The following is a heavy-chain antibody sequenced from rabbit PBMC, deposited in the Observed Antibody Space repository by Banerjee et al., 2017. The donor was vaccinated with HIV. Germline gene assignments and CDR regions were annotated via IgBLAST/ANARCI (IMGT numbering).Heavy chain of an antibody. CDR3: ARGAGNGYSL. V-gene: IGHV1S45*01. J-gene: IGHJ4*01. D-gene: IGHD8-1*01. CDR2: IISGSGST. CDR1: GFSFSNNYW. Sequence: QEQLEESGGDLVKPEGSLTLTCTASGFSFSNNYWLCWVRQAPGKGLEWIGCIISGSGSTYYASWVNGRFTISKTSSTTVTLQMTSLTAADTATYFCARGAGNGYSLWGQGTLVTVS.